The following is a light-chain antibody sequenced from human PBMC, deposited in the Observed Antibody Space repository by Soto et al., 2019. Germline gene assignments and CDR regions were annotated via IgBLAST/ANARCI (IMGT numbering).Light chain of an antibody. Sequence: QSVLTQPRSVSGSPGQSVTISCTGTSSDVGGYNYVSWYQQHPGKAPKVMIYDVSKRPSGVPGRFSGSKSGNTASLTISGLQAEDEADYYCCSYAGRYPYVFGTGTKVTVL. CDR2: DVS. CDR3: CSYAGRYPYV. J-gene: IGLJ1*01. CDR1: SSDVGGYNY. V-gene: IGLV2-11*01.